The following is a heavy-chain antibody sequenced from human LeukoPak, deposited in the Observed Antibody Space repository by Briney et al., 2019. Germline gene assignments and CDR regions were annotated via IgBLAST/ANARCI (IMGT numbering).Heavy chain of an antibody. Sequence: LETLSLTCAVYGGSFSGYYWSWIRQPPGKGLEWIGEINHSGSTNYNPSLKSRVTISVDTSKNQFSLKLSSVTAADTAVYYCARGFGYYYGSGSYYNVPHADYWGQGTLVTVSS. J-gene: IGHJ4*02. CDR1: GGSFSGYY. D-gene: IGHD3-10*01. CDR3: ARGFGYYYGSGSYYNVPHADY. V-gene: IGHV4-34*01. CDR2: INHSGST.